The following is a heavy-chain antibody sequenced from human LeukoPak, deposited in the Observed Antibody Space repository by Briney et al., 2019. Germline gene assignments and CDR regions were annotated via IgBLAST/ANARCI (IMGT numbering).Heavy chain of an antibody. CDR2: FDPEDGET. CDR3: ARGYVYCSGGSCSHDAFDI. CDR1: GYTLTELS. J-gene: IGHJ3*02. V-gene: IGHV1-24*01. Sequence: ASVKVSCKVSGYTLTELSMHWVRQAPGKGLEWMGGFDPEDGETIYAQKFQGRVTMTRDTSISTAYMELSRLRSDDTAVYYCARGYVYCSGGSCSHDAFDIWGQGTMVTVSS. D-gene: IGHD2-15*01.